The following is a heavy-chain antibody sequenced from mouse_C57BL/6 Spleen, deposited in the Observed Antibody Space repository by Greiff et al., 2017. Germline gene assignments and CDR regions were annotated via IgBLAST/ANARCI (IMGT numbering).Heavy chain of an antibody. CDR2: IYPRDGST. CDR1: GYTFTDHT. Sequence: QVQLQQSDAELVKPGASVKISCKVSGYTFTDHTIHWMKQRPEQGLEWIGYIYPRDGSTKYNEKFKGKATLTADKSSSTAYMQLNSLTSEDSAVYVCARERYYDYDDYAMDYWGQGTSVTVSS. J-gene: IGHJ4*01. V-gene: IGHV1-78*01. D-gene: IGHD2-4*01. CDR3: ARERYYDYDDYAMDY.